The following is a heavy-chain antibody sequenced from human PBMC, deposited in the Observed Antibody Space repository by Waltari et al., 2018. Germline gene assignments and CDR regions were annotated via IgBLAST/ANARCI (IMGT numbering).Heavy chain of an antibody. D-gene: IGHD4-17*01. J-gene: IGHJ1*01. CDR3: ASSLNDYGDYSFQH. Sequence: QVQLQESGPGLVKPSETLSLTCAVSGYSLSSGSYWGWIRQPPGKGLEWIGSIYHSGSTYYNPSLKSRVTISVDTSKNQFSLKLSSVTAADTAVYYCASSLNDYGDYSFQHWGQGTLVTVSS. V-gene: IGHV4-38-2*01. CDR2: IYHSGST. CDR1: GYSLSSGSY.